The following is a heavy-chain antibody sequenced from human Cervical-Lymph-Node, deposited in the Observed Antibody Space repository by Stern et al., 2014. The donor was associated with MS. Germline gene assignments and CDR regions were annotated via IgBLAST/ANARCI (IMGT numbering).Heavy chain of an antibody. J-gene: IGHJ3*02. V-gene: IGHV3-21*01. CDR3: AGEGIAAEDAFDI. CDR2: ISSSSSYI. D-gene: IGHD6-13*01. CDR1: GFTFSSYR. Sequence: EMQLVESGGGLVKPGGSLRLSCAASGFTFSSYRMNWVRQAPGKGLEWVSSISSSSSYIYYADSVKGGFTISRDNAKNSLYLQMNSLRAEDTAVYYCAGEGIAAEDAFDIWGQGTMVTVSS.